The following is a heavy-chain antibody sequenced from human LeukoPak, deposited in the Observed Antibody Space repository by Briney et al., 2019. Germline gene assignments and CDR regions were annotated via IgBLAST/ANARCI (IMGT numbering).Heavy chain of an antibody. V-gene: IGHV1-24*01. Sequence: GASVKVSCKVSGYTLTELSMHWVRQAPGKGLEWMGGFDPEDGETIYAQKFQGRVTMTEDTSTDTAYMELSSLRSEDAAVYYCATSYCSSTSCSPEGNWFDPWGQGTLVTVSS. D-gene: IGHD2-2*01. CDR1: GYTLTELS. CDR2: FDPEDGET. J-gene: IGHJ5*02. CDR3: ATSYCSSTSCSPEGNWFDP.